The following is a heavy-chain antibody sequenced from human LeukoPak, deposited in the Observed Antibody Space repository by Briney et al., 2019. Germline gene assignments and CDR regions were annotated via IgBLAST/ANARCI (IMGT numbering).Heavy chain of an antibody. D-gene: IGHD6-19*01. V-gene: IGHV1-8*01. J-gene: IGHJ4*02. Sequence: ASVKVSCKASGYTFTSYDLNWVRQATGQGLEWIGWMNPNSGSTGYAQKFQGRVTLTRSTSISTAYMELRSLTSEDTAVYYCARDSSGWKPDFFDYWGQGTLVTVSS. CDR1: GYTFTSYD. CDR2: MNPNSGST. CDR3: ARDSSGWKPDFFDY.